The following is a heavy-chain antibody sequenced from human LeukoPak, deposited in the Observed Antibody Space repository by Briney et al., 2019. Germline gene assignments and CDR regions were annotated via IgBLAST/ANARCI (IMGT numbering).Heavy chain of an antibody. CDR1: GGSFSGYY. Sequence: SETLSLTCAVYGGSFSGYYWSWIRQPPGKGLEWIGEINHSGSTNYNPSLKSRVTISVDTSKNQFSLKLSSVTAADTAVYYCARAPLAYCGGDCRYYFDYWGQGTLVTVS. CDR3: ARAPLAYCGGDCRYYFDY. J-gene: IGHJ4*02. D-gene: IGHD2-21*02. V-gene: IGHV4-34*01. CDR2: INHSGST.